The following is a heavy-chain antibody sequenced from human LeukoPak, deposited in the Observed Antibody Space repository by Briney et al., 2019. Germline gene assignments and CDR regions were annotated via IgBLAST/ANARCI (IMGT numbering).Heavy chain of an antibody. D-gene: IGHD4-17*01. Sequence: ASVKVSCKASGGTFSSYAISWVRQAPGQGLEWMGRIIPILGIANYAQKFQGRVTITADKSTSTAYMELSSLRSEDTAVYYCARPATVTSRWYGMDVWGQGTTVTVSS. V-gene: IGHV1-69*04. CDR1: GGTFSSYA. CDR3: ARPATVTSRWYGMDV. J-gene: IGHJ6*02. CDR2: IIPILGIA.